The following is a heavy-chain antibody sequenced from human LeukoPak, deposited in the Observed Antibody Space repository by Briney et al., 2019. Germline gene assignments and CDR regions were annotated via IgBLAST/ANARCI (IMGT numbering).Heavy chain of an antibody. CDR2: IYYSGST. CDR1: GGSISSYY. D-gene: IGHD5-18*01. CDR3: ARRHSYGLKAFDI. Sequence: SETLSLTCTASGGSISSYYWSWIRQPPGKGLEWIGYIYYSGSTNYNPSLKSRVTISVDTSKNQFSLKLSSVTAADTAVYYCARRHSYGLKAFDIWGQGTMVTVSS. J-gene: IGHJ3*02. V-gene: IGHV4-59*08.